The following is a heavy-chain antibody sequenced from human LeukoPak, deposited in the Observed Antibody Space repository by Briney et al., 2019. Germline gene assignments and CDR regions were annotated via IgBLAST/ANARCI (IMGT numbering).Heavy chain of an antibody. D-gene: IGHD1-1*01. CDR3: ASPRTNMGVPGAFDI. J-gene: IGHJ3*02. CDR1: GGSISSSSYY. Sequence: PSETLSLTCTVSGGSISSSSYYWGWIRQPPGKGLEWIGSIYYSGSTYYNPSLKSRVTISVDTSKNQFSLKLSSVTAADTAVYYCASPRTNMGVPGAFDIWGQGTMVTVSS. V-gene: IGHV4-39*07. CDR2: IYYSGST.